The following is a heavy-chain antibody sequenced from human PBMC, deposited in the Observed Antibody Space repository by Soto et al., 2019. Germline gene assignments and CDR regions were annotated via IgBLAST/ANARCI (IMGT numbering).Heavy chain of an antibody. CDR1: GGSFSGYY. J-gene: IGHJ6*02. CDR2: INHSGST. D-gene: IGHD2-2*01. Sequence: QVQLQQWGAGLLKPSETLSLTCAVYGGSFSGYYWSWIRQPPGKGLEWIGEINHSGSTNYNPSLKSRVTISVDTSKNQFSLKLSSVTAAGTAVYYCARGVGYCSSTSCPVSFGMDVWGQGTTVTVSS. CDR3: ARGVGYCSSTSCPVSFGMDV. V-gene: IGHV4-34*01.